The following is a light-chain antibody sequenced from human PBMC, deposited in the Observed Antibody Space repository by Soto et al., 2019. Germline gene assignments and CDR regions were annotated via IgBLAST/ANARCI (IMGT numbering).Light chain of an antibody. CDR1: SSDVGGYNY. V-gene: IGLV2-14*03. Sequence: QPVLTQPASVSGSPGQSITISCTGTSSDVGGYNYLSWYQQHPGKAPQLMIYEVSNRPLGVSNRFSGSKSGNTASLTISWLQPEDEADYYCSSYTSTRTYVFGTGTKLTVL. J-gene: IGLJ1*01. CDR3: SSYTSTRTYV. CDR2: EVS.